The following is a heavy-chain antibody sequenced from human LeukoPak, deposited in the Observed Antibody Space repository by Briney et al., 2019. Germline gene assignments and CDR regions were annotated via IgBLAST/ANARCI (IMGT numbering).Heavy chain of an antibody. V-gene: IGHV4-39*07. CDR1: GGSISSSSYY. CDR2: IYYSGST. J-gene: IGHJ4*02. CDR3: TRSVVVPAAKFDY. Sequence: PSETLSLTCTVSGGSISSSSYYWGWIRPPPGKGREWIGSIYYSGSTYYNPSLRSRVTISVDTSKNQFSLKLSSVTAADTAVYYCTRSVVVPAAKFDYWGQGTLVTVSS. D-gene: IGHD2-2*01.